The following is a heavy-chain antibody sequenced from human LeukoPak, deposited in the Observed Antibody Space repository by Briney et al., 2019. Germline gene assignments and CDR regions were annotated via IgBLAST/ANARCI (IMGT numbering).Heavy chain of an antibody. D-gene: IGHD2-2*02. V-gene: IGHV4-34*01. CDR2: INHSGST. CDR3: AREGRYCSSTSRYIDY. J-gene: IGHJ4*02. Sequence: SETLSLTCAVYGESFSGYYWSWIRQPPGKGLEWIGEINHSGSTNYNPSLKSRVTISVDTSKNQFSLKLSSVTAADTAVYYCAREGRYCSSTSRYIDYWGQGTLVTVSS. CDR1: GESFSGYY.